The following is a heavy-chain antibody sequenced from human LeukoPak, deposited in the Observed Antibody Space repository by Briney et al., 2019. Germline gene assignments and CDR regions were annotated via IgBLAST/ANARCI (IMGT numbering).Heavy chain of an antibody. J-gene: IGHJ4*02. D-gene: IGHD1-26*01. CDR1: GFTFSSYS. CDR2: ISSSSSTI. V-gene: IGHV3-48*02. CDR3: ARDGGLVGASGAFDY. Sequence: GGSLRLSCAASGFTFSSYSMNWVRQAPGKGLEWVSYISSSSSTIYYADSVKGRFTISRDNAKNSLYLQMSSLRDEDTAVYYCARDGGLVGASGAFDYWGQGTLVTVSS.